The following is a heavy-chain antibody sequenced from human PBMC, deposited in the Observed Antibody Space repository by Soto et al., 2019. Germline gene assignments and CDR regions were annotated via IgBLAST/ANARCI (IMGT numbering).Heavy chain of an antibody. V-gene: IGHV3-23*01. D-gene: IGHD3-10*01. Sequence: GGSLRLSCAASGFTFSCYAMSWVRQAPGKGLEWVSAFIDSGGSAYYADSVKGRFAISRDNSKNTLYLQMSTLRVEDTAVYYCGCAPLRSGAYDYWGQGXLVTV. CDR3: GCAPLRSGAYDY. J-gene: IGHJ4*02. CDR2: FIDSGGSA. CDR1: GFTFSCYA.